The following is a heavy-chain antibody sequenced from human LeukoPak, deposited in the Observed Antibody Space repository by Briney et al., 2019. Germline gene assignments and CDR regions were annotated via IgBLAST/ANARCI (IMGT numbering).Heavy chain of an antibody. Sequence: GGSLRLSCAASGFTFGGYEMNWVRQAPGKGPEWVANIKQDGSDKYYAVSVRGRFTVSRDNAKNSLYLQMNSLRVEDTAVYYCTSLRTAVPHAAEAYDIWGQGTMVTVSS. CDR1: GFTFGGYE. V-gene: IGHV3-7*01. J-gene: IGHJ3*02. D-gene: IGHD2-2*01. CDR2: IKQDGSDK. CDR3: TSLRTAVPHAAEAYDI.